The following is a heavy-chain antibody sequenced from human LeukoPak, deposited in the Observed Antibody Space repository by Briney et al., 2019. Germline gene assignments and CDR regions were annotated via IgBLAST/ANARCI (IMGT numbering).Heavy chain of an antibody. Sequence: GSLRLSCAASGFTFSSYEMNWVRQAPGKGLEWVSYISSSGSTIYYADSVKGRFTISRDKAKNSLYLQMNSLRAEDTAVYYCVRLTYYDFGSGYAPNNWFDPWGQGTLVTVSS. V-gene: IGHV3-48*03. CDR2: ISSSGSTI. D-gene: IGHD3-3*01. CDR1: GFTFSSYE. CDR3: VRLTYYDFGSGYAPNNWFDP. J-gene: IGHJ5*02.